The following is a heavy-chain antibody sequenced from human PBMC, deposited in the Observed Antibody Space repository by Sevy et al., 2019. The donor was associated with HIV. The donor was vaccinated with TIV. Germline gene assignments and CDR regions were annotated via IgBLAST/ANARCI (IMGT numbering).Heavy chain of an antibody. V-gene: IGHV3-7*01. Sequence: GGYLRLSCVASGFTFSGSWMTWVRQAPGKGLERIAFINEDGSRLGYVDSVRGRFTSSRENTKNSLYLQMNSLRAEDTAVYFCARDRAYSALDYWGQGTLVIVSS. CDR2: INEDGSRL. CDR3: ARDRAYSALDY. CDR1: GFTFSGSW. J-gene: IGHJ4*02. D-gene: IGHD5-18*01.